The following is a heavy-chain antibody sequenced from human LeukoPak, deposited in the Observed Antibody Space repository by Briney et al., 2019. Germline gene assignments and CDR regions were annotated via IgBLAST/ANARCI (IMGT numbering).Heavy chain of an antibody. V-gene: IGHV4-61*02. J-gene: IGHJ6*02. CDR2: IYTSGST. D-gene: IGHD3-3*01. CDR3: AREAYDFWSGYSRRVYYYGMDV. CDR1: GGSISGGSYY. Sequence: SETLSLTCTVSGGSISGGSYYWSWIRQPAGKGLEWIGRIYTSGSTNYNPSLKSRVTISVDTSKNQFSLKLSSVTAADTAVYYCAREAYDFWSGYSRRVYYYGMDVWGQGTTVTVSS.